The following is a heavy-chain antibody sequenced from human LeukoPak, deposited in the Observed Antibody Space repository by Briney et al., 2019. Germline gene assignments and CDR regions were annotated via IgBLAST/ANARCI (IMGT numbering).Heavy chain of an antibody. Sequence: EGSLRLSCAASGFTFSSYAMSWVRQAPGKGLEWVSAIGGSGSSTYYADSVKGRFTISRDNSKNTLYLQMNSLRAEDTAVYYCAKVETTDYYYYMDVWGKGTTVTVSS. D-gene: IGHD2/OR15-2a*01. CDR3: AKVETTDYYYYMDV. J-gene: IGHJ6*03. CDR1: GFTFSSYA. V-gene: IGHV3-23*01. CDR2: IGGSGSST.